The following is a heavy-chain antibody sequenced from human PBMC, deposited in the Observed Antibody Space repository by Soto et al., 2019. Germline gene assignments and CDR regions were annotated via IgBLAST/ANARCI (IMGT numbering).Heavy chain of an antibody. Sequence: GASVKVSCKASGYTFNSYDINWVRQATGQGLEWMGRMNPNSGYTDYAQRFLGRVSMTRDTSISTAYMELSSLTSEDTAVYYCARGARYQLPKTGDSHYYYMDVWG. CDR1: GYTFNSYD. D-gene: IGHD2-2*01. CDR3: ARGARYQLPKTGDSHYYYMDV. J-gene: IGHJ6*03. CDR2: MNPNSGYT. V-gene: IGHV1-8*01.